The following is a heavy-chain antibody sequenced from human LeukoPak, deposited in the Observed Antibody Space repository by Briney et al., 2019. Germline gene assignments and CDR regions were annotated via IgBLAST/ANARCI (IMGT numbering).Heavy chain of an antibody. CDR2: INHSGST. CDR1: GGSFSGYY. CDR3: ARDRLLKYYYGSRRGMDV. Sequence: SETLSLTCAVYGGSFSGYYWSWICQPPGKGLEWIGEINHSGSTNYNPSLKSRVTISVDTSKNQFSLKLSSVTAADTAVYYCARDRLLKYYYGSRRGMDVWGQGTTVTVSS. J-gene: IGHJ6*02. D-gene: IGHD3-10*01. V-gene: IGHV4-34*01.